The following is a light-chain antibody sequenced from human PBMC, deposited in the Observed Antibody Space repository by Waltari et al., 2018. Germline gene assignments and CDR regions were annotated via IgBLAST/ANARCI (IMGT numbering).Light chain of an antibody. CDR1: QDISNY. Sequence: DIQMTQSPSSLSASVGDRVTITCQASQDISNYLNWYQQKPGKAPKLLIYDASNLETGVPSRFSGSGSGTDFTFTISRLQPEDIATYYCQQYDNLVLTFGGGTKVEIK. CDR2: DAS. J-gene: IGKJ4*01. CDR3: QQYDNLVLT. V-gene: IGKV1-33*01.